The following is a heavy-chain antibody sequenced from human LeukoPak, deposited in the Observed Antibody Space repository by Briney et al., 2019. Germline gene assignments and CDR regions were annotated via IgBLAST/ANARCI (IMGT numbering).Heavy chain of an antibody. V-gene: IGHV3-7*01. D-gene: IGHD5-18*01. CDR1: AFTFSYFC. CDR2: IKQDGSDK. Sequence: AVSLRLSCSASAFTFSYFCMTCDRQAPGKGLEWVANIKQDGSDKYYVDSVKDRLTIATDNTNNSLDLQRTSRRAKDTGVYDCGGNQRDDSNGYDWGQGTLVTVSS. J-gene: IGHJ4*02. CDR3: GGNQRDDSNGYD.